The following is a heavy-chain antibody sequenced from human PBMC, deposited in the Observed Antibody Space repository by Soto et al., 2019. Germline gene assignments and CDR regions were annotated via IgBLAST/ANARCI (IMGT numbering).Heavy chain of an antibody. CDR2: MNPKSGGA. CDR1: GYTFTDYY. CDR3: TTENIENSDGIYDAFDI. Sequence: GSSVKFSCKTSGYTFTDYYTHWVRQTPGQGLEWMGWMNPKSGGACFAQKFPGRGTLTRYTSIGTTYIEVNSLTSAATAVSVCTTENIENSDGIYDAFDIWGKGTTVTASS. V-gene: IGHV1-2*02. J-gene: IGHJ6*04. D-gene: IGHD5-18*01.